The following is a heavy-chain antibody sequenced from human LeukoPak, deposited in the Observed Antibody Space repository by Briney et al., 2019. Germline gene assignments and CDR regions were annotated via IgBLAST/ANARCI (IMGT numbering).Heavy chain of an antibody. J-gene: IGHJ4*02. D-gene: IGHD2-15*01. V-gene: IGHV3-21*01. Sequence: PGGSLRLSCAASGFTFSSYSMNWARQAPGKGLEWVSSISSSSSYIYYADSVKGRFTISRDNAKNSLYLQMNSLRAEDTAVYYCASPMVVAAKTFDYWGQGTLVTVSS. CDR1: GFTFSSYS. CDR3: ASPMVVAAKTFDY. CDR2: ISSSSSYI.